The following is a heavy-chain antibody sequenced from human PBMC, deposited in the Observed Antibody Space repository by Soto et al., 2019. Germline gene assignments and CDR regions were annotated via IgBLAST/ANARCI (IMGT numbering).Heavy chain of an antibody. CDR3: AREWSAAGHFYGMDV. V-gene: IGHV1-8*01. Sequence: GASVKVSCKTSGYTFTSYDINWARQAPGQGLEWVGWMNTNSDDTRSAQKFRGRLTLTRDKSMRAVYMKLSNLRPDDTAVYYCAREWSAAGHFYGMDVWGQGTTVTVSS. D-gene: IGHD6-13*01. CDR1: GYTFTSYD. CDR2: MNTNSDDT. J-gene: IGHJ6*02.